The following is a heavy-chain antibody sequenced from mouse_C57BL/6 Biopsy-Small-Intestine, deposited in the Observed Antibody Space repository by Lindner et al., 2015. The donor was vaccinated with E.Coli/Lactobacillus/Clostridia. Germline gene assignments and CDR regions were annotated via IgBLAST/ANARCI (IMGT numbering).Heavy chain of an antibody. CDR1: GYTFTSYW. Sequence: VQLQESGAELAKPGASVKLSCKASGYTFTSYWMHWVKQRPGQGLEWIGAIYPGNSDTSYNQKFKDKATLTADKSSSTAYMQLSSLTYEDSAVYYCARFTVVDRFDVWGTGTTVTVSS. CDR2: IYPGNSDT. V-gene: IGHV1-7*01. CDR3: ARFTVVDRFDV. J-gene: IGHJ1*03. D-gene: IGHD1-1*01.